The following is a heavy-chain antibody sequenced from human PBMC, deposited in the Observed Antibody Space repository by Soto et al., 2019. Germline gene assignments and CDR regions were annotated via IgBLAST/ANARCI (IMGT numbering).Heavy chain of an antibody. Sequence: QVQLVQSGAEVKTPGSSVKVSCKASGGTFSSYTISWVRQAPGQGLEWMGRIIPILGIANYAQKFQGRVTITADKSTSTAYMELSSLRSEDTAVYYCASQINRRDGYNLGYYFDYWGQGTLVTVSS. J-gene: IGHJ4*02. CDR2: IIPILGIA. CDR3: ASQINRRDGYNLGYYFDY. V-gene: IGHV1-69*02. CDR1: GGTFSSYT. D-gene: IGHD5-12*01.